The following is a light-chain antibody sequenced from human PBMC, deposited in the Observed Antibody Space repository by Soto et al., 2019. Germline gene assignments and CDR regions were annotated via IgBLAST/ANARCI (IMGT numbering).Light chain of an antibody. CDR3: XXYXXXXXXT. CDR1: QSVSSN. V-gene: IGKV3-15*01. J-gene: IGKJ1*01. Sequence: EIVMTQSPATLSVSPGERAXXXXXXSQSVSSNLAWYQQKPGQAPXLLIYGASTRATGXXARFSGGGSGTEFTLTISSLQSEDFAVYYCXXYXXXXXXTXGQGTKVDIK. CDR2: GAS.